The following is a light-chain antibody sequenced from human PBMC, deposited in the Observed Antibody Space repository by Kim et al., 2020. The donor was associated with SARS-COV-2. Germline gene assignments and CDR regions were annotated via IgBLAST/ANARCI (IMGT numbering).Light chain of an antibody. Sequence: ASVGVRVTITGRASQGISTYLAWYQQKPGKVPKLLICAESTLQSGVPSRFSGSGSGTDFTLTISKLQPEDVAAYYCQKYNSAPLTFGGGNKVDIK. CDR3: QKYNSAPLT. V-gene: IGKV1-27*01. J-gene: IGKJ4*01. CDR2: AES. CDR1: QGISTY.